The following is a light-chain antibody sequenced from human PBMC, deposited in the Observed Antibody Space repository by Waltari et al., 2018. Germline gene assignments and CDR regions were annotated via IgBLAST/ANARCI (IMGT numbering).Light chain of an antibody. V-gene: IGLV1-44*01. CDR3: AAWDASLFGPWV. J-gene: IGLJ3*02. Sequence: SVLTQPPSASVTPGQRVTISCSGISSNIRGNHYHWYQPLPATAPQLLIHSTNHRPSGVPDRFSASMSGTSASLAISGLQSEDEADYYCAAWDASLFGPWVFGGGTRLTVL. CDR1: SSNIRGNH. CDR2: STN.